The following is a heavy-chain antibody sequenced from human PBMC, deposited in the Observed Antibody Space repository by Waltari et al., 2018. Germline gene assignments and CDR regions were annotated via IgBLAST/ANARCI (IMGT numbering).Heavy chain of an antibody. D-gene: IGHD5-12*01. CDR3: ARNQRGLRGGYDS. CDR1: GDSISNNNYY. V-gene: IGHV4-39*07. Sequence: QLQLQESGPGLVEPSETLSLTCTASGDSISNNNYYWGWIRQPQGTGLEWIGSLHYIGDTYYSSSLKSRVIISVDTSNNQFSLRLTSVTAADTAIYFCARNQRGLRGGYDSWGQGTLVTVSS. J-gene: IGHJ5*02. CDR2: LHYIGDT.